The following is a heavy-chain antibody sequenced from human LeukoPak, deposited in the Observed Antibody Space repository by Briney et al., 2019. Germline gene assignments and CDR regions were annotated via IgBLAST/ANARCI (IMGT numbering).Heavy chain of an antibody. D-gene: IGHD6-13*01. CDR3: AKLNGKAAAYDY. CDR2: ISWDGGST. J-gene: IGHJ4*02. V-gene: IGHV3-43*01. Sequence: GGSLRLSCAASGFTFDDYTMHWVRQAPGKGLEWVSLISWDGGSTYYADSVKGRFTISRDNSKNSLYLQMNSLRTEDTALYYCAKLNGKAAAYDYWGQGTLVTVSS. CDR1: GFTFDDYT.